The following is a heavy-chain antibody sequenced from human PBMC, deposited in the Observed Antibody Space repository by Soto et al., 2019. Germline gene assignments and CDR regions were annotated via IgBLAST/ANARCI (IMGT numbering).Heavy chain of an antibody. D-gene: IGHD2-8*01. CDR3: ASSTYPMVAFDI. CDR2: IYHSGST. CDR1: GYSISSGYY. Sequence: PSETLSLTCAVSGYSISSGYYWGWIRQPPGKGLEWIGSIYHSGSTYYNPSLKSRVTISVDTSKNQFSLKLSSVTAADTAVYCCASSTYPMVAFDILGQGTMVTVSS. V-gene: IGHV4-38-2*01. J-gene: IGHJ3*02.